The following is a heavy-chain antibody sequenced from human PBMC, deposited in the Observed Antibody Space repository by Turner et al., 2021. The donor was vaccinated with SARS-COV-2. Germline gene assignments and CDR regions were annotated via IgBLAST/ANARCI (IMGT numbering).Heavy chain of an antibody. D-gene: IGHD5-18*01. J-gene: IGHJ4*02. Sequence: QVQLVQSGAEVTKPGASVQVSCKASGYTFTSYDINWVRQATGQGLEWMGWMNPNSGNTGYAQKFQGRVTMTRNTSISTAYMELSSLRSEDTAVYYCARTFTAMVRVDYWGQGTLVTVSS. CDR2: MNPNSGNT. CDR1: GYTFTSYD. CDR3: ARTFTAMVRVDY. V-gene: IGHV1-8*01.